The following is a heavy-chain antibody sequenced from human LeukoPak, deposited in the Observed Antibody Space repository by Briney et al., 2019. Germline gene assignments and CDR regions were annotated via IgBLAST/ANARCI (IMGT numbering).Heavy chain of an antibody. Sequence: ASVKVSCKASGYTFTDYYMHWVRQAPGQGLEWMGWINPNSGSTKYAQKFQGRVTMTRDTSIGTAYMELSSLRSDDTAIYYCAKPYDITGWSIYYFDYWGQGTLVTVSS. CDR3: AKPYDITGWSIYYFDY. CDR2: INPNSGST. D-gene: IGHD6-19*01. J-gene: IGHJ4*02. V-gene: IGHV1-2*02. CDR1: GYTFTDYY.